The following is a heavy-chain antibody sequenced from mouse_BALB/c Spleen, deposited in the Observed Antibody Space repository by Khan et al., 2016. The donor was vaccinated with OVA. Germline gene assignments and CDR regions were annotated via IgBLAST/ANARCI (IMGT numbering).Heavy chain of an antibody. Sequence: QVQLKESGPELKKPGETVKISCKASGYTFRNNGMNWVKQAPGKGLKWMGWINTYTGEPTYADDFTGRFAFSLETSAKTAYLLINHLKNEDTATDFCARVGYDGTMDSWGQGTSVTVSS. CDR1: GYTFRNNG. CDR2: INTYTGEP. V-gene: IGHV9-3-1*01. CDR3: ARVGYDGTMDS. J-gene: IGHJ4*01. D-gene: IGHD2-14*01.